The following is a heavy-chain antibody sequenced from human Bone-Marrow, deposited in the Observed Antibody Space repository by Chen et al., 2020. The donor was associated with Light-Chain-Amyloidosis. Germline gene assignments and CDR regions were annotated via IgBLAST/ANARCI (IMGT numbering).Heavy chain of an antibody. J-gene: IGHJ4*02. Sequence: EVQLVESGGGLVQPGRSLRLSCTASGFTFGDYAMSWFRQAPGKGLEWVGFIRSKAYGGTTEYAASVKGRFTISRDDSKSIAYLQMNSLKTEDTAVYYCTRDVRFLDWLPSFDYWGQGTLVTVSS. CDR3: TRDVRFLDWLPSFDY. V-gene: IGHV3-49*03. CDR1: GFTFGDYA. CDR2: IRSKAYGGTT. D-gene: IGHD3-3*01.